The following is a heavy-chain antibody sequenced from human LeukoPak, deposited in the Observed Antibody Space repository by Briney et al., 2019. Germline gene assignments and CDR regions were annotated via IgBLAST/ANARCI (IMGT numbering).Heavy chain of an antibody. CDR1: GGSISSYY. CDR3: ATQDWNHGACDI. Sequence: SETLSLTCNVSGGSISSYYWSWIRQPPGKGLEWIGYIYYSGSTNYNPSLKSRVTISVDTSKNQFSLKVSSVTAADTAVYYCATQDWNHGACDIWGKGPTVTV. J-gene: IGHJ3*02. CDR2: IYYSGST. V-gene: IGHV4-59*08. D-gene: IGHD1-1*01.